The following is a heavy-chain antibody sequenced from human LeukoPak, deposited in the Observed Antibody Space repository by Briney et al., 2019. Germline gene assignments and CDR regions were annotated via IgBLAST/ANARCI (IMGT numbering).Heavy chain of an antibody. V-gene: IGHV3-49*03. CDR1: GFTFGDYA. CDR2: IRSKAYGGTT. D-gene: IGHD2-2*01. J-gene: IGHJ5*02. CDR3: TRDPPPDIVVVPADDWFDP. Sequence: GGSLRLSCTASGFTFGDYAMSWFRQAPGKGLEWVGFIRSKAYGGTTEYAASVKGRFTISRDDPKSIAYLQMNSLKTEDTAVYYCTRDPPPDIVVVPADDWFDPWGQGTLVTVSS.